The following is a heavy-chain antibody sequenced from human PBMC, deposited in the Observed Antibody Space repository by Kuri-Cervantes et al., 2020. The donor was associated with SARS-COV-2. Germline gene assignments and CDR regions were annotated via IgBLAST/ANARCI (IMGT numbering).Heavy chain of an antibody. J-gene: IGHJ3*02. D-gene: IGHD3-22*01. CDR1: GFIFSDYY. CDR3: ARDTITYDSSSYAFDI. Sequence: GESLKISCAASGFIFSDYYMTWIRQAPGKGLEWVSNIFPSGSTKYYADSVKGRFTISRDNAKNSLYLQMNSLRAEDMAVYYCARDTITYDSSSYAFDIWGQGTMVTVSS. V-gene: IGHV3-11*04. CDR2: IFPSGSTK.